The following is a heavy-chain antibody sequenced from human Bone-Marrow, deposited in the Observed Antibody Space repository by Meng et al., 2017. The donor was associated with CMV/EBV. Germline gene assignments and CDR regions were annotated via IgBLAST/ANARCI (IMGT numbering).Heavy chain of an antibody. CDR2: IYYSGST. CDR3: ARDSFYYYDSSGYAYFDY. J-gene: IGHJ4*02. CDR1: GGSISSGGYY. D-gene: IGHD3-22*01. Sequence: SETLSLTCTVSGGSISSGGYYWSWIRQHPGKGLEWIGYIYYSGSTYYNPSLKSRVTISVDTSKNQFSLKLSSLTAADTAVYYCARDSFYYYDSSGYAYFDYWGQGTLVTVSS. V-gene: IGHV4-31*03.